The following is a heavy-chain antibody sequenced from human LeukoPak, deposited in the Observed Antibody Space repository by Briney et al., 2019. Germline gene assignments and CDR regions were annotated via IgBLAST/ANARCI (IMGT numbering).Heavy chain of an antibody. CDR3: ARARTKWELLSGGGGY. CDR1: GYTFSNYG. J-gene: IGHJ4*02. Sequence: ASVKVSCKASGYTFSNYGISWVRQAPGQGLEWMGWISSYNDNTNYAQKLQGRVTMTTDTSTSTAYMELRSLRSDDTAVYYCARARTKWELLSGGGGYWGQGTLVTVSS. CDR2: ISSYNDNT. V-gene: IGHV1-18*01. D-gene: IGHD1-26*01.